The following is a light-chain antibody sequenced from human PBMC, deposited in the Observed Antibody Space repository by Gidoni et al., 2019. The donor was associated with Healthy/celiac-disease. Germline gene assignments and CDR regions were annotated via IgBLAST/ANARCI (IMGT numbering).Light chain of an antibody. CDR1: QSVSSSY. Sequence: EIVLTQSPGTLSLSPGERATLSCRASQSVSSSYLAWYQQKPGQAPRILIYGASSRATGIPDRFSGSRSGTDFTLTISRLEPEDFAVYYCQQYGSSLCSFGQGTKLEIK. V-gene: IGKV3-20*01. J-gene: IGKJ2*04. CDR3: QQYGSSLCS. CDR2: GAS.